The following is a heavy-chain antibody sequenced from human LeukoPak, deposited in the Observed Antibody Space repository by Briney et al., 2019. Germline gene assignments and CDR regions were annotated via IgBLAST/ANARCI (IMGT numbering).Heavy chain of an antibody. CDR1: GFTSSSYG. J-gene: IGHJ4*02. D-gene: IGHD4-17*01. CDR3: AKDEAPRLRRQEPDS. Sequence: PGGSLRLSCAASGFTSSSYGMHWVRQAPGKGLEWVAVISYDGSNKYYADSVKGRFTISRDNSKNTLFLQVNSLRAEDTAVYYCAKDEAPRLRRQEPDSWGQGTLVTVSS. CDR2: ISYDGSNK. V-gene: IGHV3-30*18.